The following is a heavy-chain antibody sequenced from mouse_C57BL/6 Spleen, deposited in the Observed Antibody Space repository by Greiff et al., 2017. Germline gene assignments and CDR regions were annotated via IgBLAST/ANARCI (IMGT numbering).Heavy chain of an antibody. CDR2: IYPGSGST. CDR1: GYTFTSYW. CDR3: ARGGTSPRGFAY. J-gene: IGHJ3*01. Sequence: VQLQQPGAELVKPGASVKMSCKASGYTFTSYWITWVKQRPGQGLEWIGDIYPGSGSTNYNEKFKSKATLTVDTSSSTAYMQLSSLTSEDSAVYYGARGGTSPRGFAYWGQGTLVTVSA. V-gene: IGHV1-55*01.